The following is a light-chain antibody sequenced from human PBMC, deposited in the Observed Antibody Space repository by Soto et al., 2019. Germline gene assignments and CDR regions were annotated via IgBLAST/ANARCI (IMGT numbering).Light chain of an antibody. CDR1: QSVSSY. CDR3: QQRSNWPPIT. CDR2: DAS. J-gene: IGKJ5*01. Sequence: EIVLNQSPATLSLSPGESATLSCRASQSVSSYLAWYQQKPGQAPRLLIYDASNRATGIPARFSGSVSGTDFTLTISSLEPEDFAVYYCQQRSNWPPITFGQGTRLEIK. V-gene: IGKV3-11*01.